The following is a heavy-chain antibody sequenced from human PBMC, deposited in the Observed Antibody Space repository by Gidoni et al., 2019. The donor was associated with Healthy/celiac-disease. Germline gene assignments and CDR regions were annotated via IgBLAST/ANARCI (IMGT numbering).Heavy chain of an antibody. CDR2: ISWNSGSI. J-gene: IGHJ4*02. V-gene: IGHV3-9*01. CDR1: GFTFGDYA. Sequence: EVQLVESGGGLVQPGRSLRLSCSASGFTFGDYAMHWVRQAPGKGLEWVSGISWNSGSIGYADSVKGRFTISRDNAKNSLYLQMNSLRAEDTALYYCAKDMGRMHYDILTRGFDYWGQGTLVTVSS. D-gene: IGHD3-9*01. CDR3: AKDMGRMHYDILTRGFDY.